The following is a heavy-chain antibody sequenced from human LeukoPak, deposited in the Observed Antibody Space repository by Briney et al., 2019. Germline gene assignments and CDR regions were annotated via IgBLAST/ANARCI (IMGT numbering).Heavy chain of an antibody. D-gene: IGHD3-9*01. CDR2: INPNSGGT. J-gene: IGHJ5*02. Sequence: ASVKVSCKASGYTFTGYYMHWVRQAPGQGLEWMGRINPNSGGTNYAQKFQGRVTMTRDTSISTAYMELSRLRSDDTAVYYCATVLDYDILTGYYNWFDPWGQGTLVTVSS. CDR1: GYTFTGYY. CDR3: ATVLDYDILTGYYNWFDP. V-gene: IGHV1-2*06.